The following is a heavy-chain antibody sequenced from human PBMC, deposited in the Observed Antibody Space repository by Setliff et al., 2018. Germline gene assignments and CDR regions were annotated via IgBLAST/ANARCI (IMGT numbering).Heavy chain of an antibody. D-gene: IGHD1-1*01. CDR2: IYYTGST. CDR3: ASGLEFDY. J-gene: IGHJ4*01. CDR1: GDSITSTSHF. Sequence: LSLTCNVSGDSITSTSHFWAWIRQSPGKGLEWIADIYYTGSTNYNPSLKSRVTLSIDTSKNQISLKLSSVTPADTAVYYCASGLEFDYWGPGSLVTVSS. V-gene: IGHV4-61*05.